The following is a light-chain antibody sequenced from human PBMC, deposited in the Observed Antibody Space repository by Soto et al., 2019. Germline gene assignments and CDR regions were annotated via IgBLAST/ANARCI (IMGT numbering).Light chain of an antibody. CDR1: QTVGSN. J-gene: IGKJ5*01. Sequence: EIVMTQSPATLSVSPGERATLSCRASQTVGSNLAWYQQKPGQAPRLLIYGASTRASDTPARFSGSGSVTEFALTISSLQSEDFAVYYCQQYNNWPITCGQGTRLEIK. V-gene: IGKV3D-15*01. CDR2: GAS. CDR3: QQYNNWPIT.